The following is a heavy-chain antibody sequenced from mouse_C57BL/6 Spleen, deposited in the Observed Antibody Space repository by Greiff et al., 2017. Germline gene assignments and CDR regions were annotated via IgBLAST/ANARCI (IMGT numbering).Heavy chain of an antibody. CDR2: IDPSDSYT. CDR1: GYTFTSYW. Sequence: VQLQQPGAELVKPGASVKLSCKASGYTFTSYWMQWVKQRPGQGLEWIGEIDPSDSYTNYNQKFKGKATLTVDTSSSTAYMQLSSLTSEDSAVYYCARGLLGSSPLDYWGQGTTLTVSS. CDR3: ARGLLGSSPLDY. V-gene: IGHV1-50*01. J-gene: IGHJ2*01. D-gene: IGHD1-1*01.